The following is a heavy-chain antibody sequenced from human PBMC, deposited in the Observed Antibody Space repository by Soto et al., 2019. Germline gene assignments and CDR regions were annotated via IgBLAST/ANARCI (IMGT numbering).Heavy chain of an antibody. D-gene: IGHD6-13*01. CDR2: ISGSGGST. CDR3: AKRELQLVRGDYHYRMYV. V-gene: IGHV3-23*01. J-gene: IGHJ6*02. Sequence: GGNLRLSCAASGFTISSYAMSWVRQAPGKGLEWVSAISGSGGSTYCADSVKGRFTISRDNSKNTLYLQMNSLRAEDTGVYYCAKRELQLVRGDYHYRMYVCGQGSTVTV. CDR1: GFTISSYA.